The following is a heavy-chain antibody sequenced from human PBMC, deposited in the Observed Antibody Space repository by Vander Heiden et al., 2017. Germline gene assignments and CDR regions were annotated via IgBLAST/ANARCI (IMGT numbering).Heavy chain of an antibody. Sequence: QLQVQESGPGLVKPSETLSLTCTVSGGSVSSSSYYWGWVRQPPGKGLEWIGSLYNGGSTYYAPSLKSRVTISVDTSKNQFSLNLSSVTAADTAVYYCARHQGGYDRWGQGTLVTVSS. CDR2: LYNGGST. J-gene: IGHJ4*02. CDR3: ARHQGGYDR. D-gene: IGHD5-12*01. CDR1: GGSVSSSSYY. V-gene: IGHV4-39*01.